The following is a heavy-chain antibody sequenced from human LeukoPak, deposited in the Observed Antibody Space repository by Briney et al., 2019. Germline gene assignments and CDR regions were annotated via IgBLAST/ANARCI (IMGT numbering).Heavy chain of an antibody. J-gene: IGHJ4*02. CDR1: GYTFSGYY. Sequence: ASVKVSCKASGYTFSGYYMHWVRQAPGQGLEWMGWINPNSGVTYYAQKFQGRVTMTRDTSISTAYMELSSLRSDDTAVYYCARMRDLVGTSPLGYWGQGTLVTVSS. CDR3: ARMRDLVGTSPLGY. CDR2: INPNSGVT. D-gene: IGHD1-26*01. V-gene: IGHV1-2*02.